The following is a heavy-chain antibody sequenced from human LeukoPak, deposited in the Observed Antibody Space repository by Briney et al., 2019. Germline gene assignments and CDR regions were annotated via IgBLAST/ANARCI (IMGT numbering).Heavy chain of an antibody. V-gene: IGHV4-59*01. Sequence: PSETLSLTCTVSGGSISRYYWSWIRQPPGKGLEWIGYIYYSGSTNYNPSPKSRVTISVDTSKNQFSLKLTSVTAADTAVYYCARGSTSVATIPGDYWGQGTLVTVSS. D-gene: IGHD5-12*01. CDR2: IYYSGST. CDR1: GGSISRYY. CDR3: ARGSTSVATIPGDY. J-gene: IGHJ4*02.